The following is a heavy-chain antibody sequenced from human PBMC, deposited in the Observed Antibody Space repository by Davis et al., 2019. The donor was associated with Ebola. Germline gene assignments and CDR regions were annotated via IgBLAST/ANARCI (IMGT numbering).Heavy chain of an antibody. CDR3: ARRIQGDSRGAMDV. CDR1: GFTFSDYG. V-gene: IGHV3-48*02. J-gene: IGHJ6*02. Sequence: PGGSLRLSCAASGFTFSDYGMYWVRQAPGKGLEWLSYIGGGSDHISYADSVEGRFTLSRDNAKNSLYLQLQSLRDDDTAVYFCARRIQGDSRGAMDVWGQGSTVTVSS. CDR2: IGGGSDHI. D-gene: IGHD5-18*01.